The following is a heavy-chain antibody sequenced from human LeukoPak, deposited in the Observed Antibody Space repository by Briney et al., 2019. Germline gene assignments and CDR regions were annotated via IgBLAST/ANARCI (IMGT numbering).Heavy chain of an antibody. CDR3: ANPVTTTY. J-gene: IGHJ4*02. CDR1: GFTFSSYE. D-gene: IGHD4-17*01. Sequence: GGSLRLSCAASGFTFSSYEMNWVRQAPGKGLEWVAFIRYDGSNKYYADSVKGRFTISRDNSKNTLYLQMNSLRAEDTAVYYCANPVTTTYWGQGTLVTVSS. CDR2: IRYDGSNK. V-gene: IGHV3-30*02.